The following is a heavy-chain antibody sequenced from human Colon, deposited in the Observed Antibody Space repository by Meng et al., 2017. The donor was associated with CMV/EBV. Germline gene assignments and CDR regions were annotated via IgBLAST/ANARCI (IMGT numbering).Heavy chain of an antibody. CDR3: ARQGSYYYYGMDV. V-gene: IGHV3-21*01. CDR2: ISSSSSYI. D-gene: IGHD1-26*01. CDR1: GFPFKFYT. Sequence: GGSLRLSCAASGFPFKFYTMAWIRQAPGKGLEWVSSISSSSSYIYYADSVKGRFTISRDNAKNSLYLQMNSLRAEDTAVYYCARQGSYYYYGMDVWGQGTTVTVSS. J-gene: IGHJ6*02.